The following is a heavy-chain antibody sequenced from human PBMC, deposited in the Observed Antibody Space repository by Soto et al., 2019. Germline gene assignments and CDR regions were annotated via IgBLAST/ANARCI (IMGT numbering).Heavy chain of an antibody. J-gene: IGHJ4*02. CDR2: IKQDGSEK. D-gene: IGHD3-10*01. CDR1: GFTFSSYW. V-gene: IGHV3-7*03. CDR3: ARDPGEIPNAY. Sequence: GGSLRLSCAASGFTFSSYWMSWVRQAPGKGLEWVANIKQDGSEKYYVDSVKGRFTISRDNTKNSLYLQMNSLRAEDTAVYYCARDPGEIPNAYWGQGTLVTVSS.